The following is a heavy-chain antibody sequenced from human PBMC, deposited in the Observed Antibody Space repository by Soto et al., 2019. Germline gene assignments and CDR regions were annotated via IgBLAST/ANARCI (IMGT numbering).Heavy chain of an antibody. CDR3: VRYDRINMKPYSPEGFHI. V-gene: IGHV4-39*01. D-gene: IGHD3-3*02. J-gene: IGHJ3*02. Sequence: ETLSPPGTVSVDSCSSSNSHWGWTRQPPGTGLEYIGSVYYGGAIFYSGNIYYNPSLKSRVTISVDTSKNQFSLRLSSVTAADTGVYYCVRYDRINMKPYSPEGFHIWGQGTMVTVSS. CDR1: VDSCSSSNSH. CDR2: VYYGGAIFYSGNI.